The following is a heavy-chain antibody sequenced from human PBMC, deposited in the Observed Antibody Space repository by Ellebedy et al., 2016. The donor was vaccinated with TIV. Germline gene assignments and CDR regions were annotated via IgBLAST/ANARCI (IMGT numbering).Heavy chain of an antibody. CDR1: GGSISSYY. CDR2: IYYSGST. D-gene: IGHD1-14*01. Sequence: MPSETLSLTCTVSGGSISSYYWSWIRQPPGKGLEWIGYIYYSGSTNYNPSLKSRVTISVDTSKNQFSLKLSSVTAADTAVYYCARSLTGALDVWGQGTTVTVSS. J-gene: IGHJ6*02. V-gene: IGHV4-59*08. CDR3: ARSLTGALDV.